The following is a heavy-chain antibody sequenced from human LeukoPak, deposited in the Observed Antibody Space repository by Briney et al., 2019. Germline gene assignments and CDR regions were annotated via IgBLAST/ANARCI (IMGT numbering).Heavy chain of an antibody. V-gene: IGHV3-23*01. J-gene: IGHJ4*02. Sequence: GGSLRLSCAASGFTFSSYAMSWVRQAPGKGLEWVSAISGSGGSTYYADSVKGRFTISRDNSKNTLHLQMNSLRAEDTAVYYCAKDHYYYDSSGYYYFDYWGQGTLVTVSS. CDR3: AKDHYYYDSSGYYYFDY. CDR1: GFTFSSYA. D-gene: IGHD3-22*01. CDR2: ISGSGGST.